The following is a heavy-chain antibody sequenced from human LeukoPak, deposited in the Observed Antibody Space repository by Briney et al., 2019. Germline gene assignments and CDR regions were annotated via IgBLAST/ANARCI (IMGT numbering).Heavy chain of an antibody. J-gene: IGHJ3*02. D-gene: IGHD3-3*01. CDR2: IYTSGST. Sequence: SETLSLTCTVSGGSISSYYWSWIRQPAGKGLEWIGRIYTSGSTNYNPSLKSRVTMSVDTSKNQFSLKLSSVTAADTAVYYCARFDGTYYDFWSGYLGGAFDIWGQGTMVTVSS. V-gene: IGHV4-4*07. CDR3: ARFDGTYYDFWSGYLGGAFDI. CDR1: GGSISSYY.